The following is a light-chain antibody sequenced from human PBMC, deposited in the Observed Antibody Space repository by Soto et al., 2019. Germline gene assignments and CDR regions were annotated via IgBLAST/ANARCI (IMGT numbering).Light chain of an antibody. CDR3: QEYNSAPEA. CDR2: AAS. Sequence: DIQMTQSPSSLSASVGDRVTITCRASQGISNYLAWYQHTPGKFPRLLLYAASTLQSGVPSRFSGSGSGTDFTLTISSLQPEDVGTYYCQEYNSAPEAFGQGTEVEIK. V-gene: IGKV1-27*01. J-gene: IGKJ1*01. CDR1: QGISNY.